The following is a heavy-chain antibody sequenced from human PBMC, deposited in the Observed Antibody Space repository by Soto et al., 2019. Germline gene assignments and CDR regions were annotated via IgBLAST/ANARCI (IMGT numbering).Heavy chain of an antibody. CDR2: ISSSSSYI. Sequence: EVQLVESGGGLVRAGGSLRLSCAASGFTFSSYSMNWVRQAPGKGLEWVSSISSSSSYIYYADSVKGRFTISRDNAMTSLYLQMNSLRAEDTAVYYCARVEGWGYYMHVWGKGTTVTVSS. D-gene: IGHD3-16*01. CDR3: ARVEGWGYYMHV. CDR1: GFTFSSYS. V-gene: IGHV3-21*01. J-gene: IGHJ6*03.